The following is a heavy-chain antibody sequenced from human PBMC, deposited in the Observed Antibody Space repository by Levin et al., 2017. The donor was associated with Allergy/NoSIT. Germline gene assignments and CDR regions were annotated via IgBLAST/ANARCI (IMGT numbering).Heavy chain of an antibody. CDR3: ARGGNPLYFDY. CDR1: GFTFSSYW. J-gene: IGHJ4*02. D-gene: IGHD2/OR15-2a*01. CDR2: INGDGSST. Sequence: SGGSLRLSCAASGFTFSSYWMHWVRQAPGKGLVWVSRINGDGSSTSYADSVKGRFTISRDNAKNTLYLQMNSLRVEDTAEDTAVYYCARGGNPLYFDYWGQGTLVTVSS. V-gene: IGHV3-74*01.